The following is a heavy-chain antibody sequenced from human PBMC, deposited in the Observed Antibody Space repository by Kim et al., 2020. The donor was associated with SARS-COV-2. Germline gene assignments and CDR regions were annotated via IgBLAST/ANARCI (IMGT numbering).Heavy chain of an antibody. CDR2: IKQDGSEK. V-gene: IGHV3-7*03. D-gene: IGHD2-2*02. Sequence: GGSLRLSCAASGFTFSSYWMSWVRQAPGKGLEWVANIKQDGSEKYYVDSVKGRFTISRDNAKNSLYLQMNSLRAEDTAVYYCAREGFLGCSSTSCYTVFDYWGQGTLVTVSS. CDR3: AREGFLGCSSTSCYTVFDY. CDR1: GFTFSSYW. J-gene: IGHJ4*02.